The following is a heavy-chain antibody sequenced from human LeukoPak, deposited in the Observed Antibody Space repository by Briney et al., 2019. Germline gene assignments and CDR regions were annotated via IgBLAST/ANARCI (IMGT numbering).Heavy chain of an antibody. CDR1: GYTFTGYG. CDR2: ISAYNGKT. CDR3: ARDYGSSTFDY. J-gene: IGHJ4*02. Sequence: ASVKVSCKASGYTFTGYGISWVRQAPGQGLEWMGWISAYNGKTDYPQKLRGRVTMTTDTSTSTAYMGLRSLRADDTAVYYCARDYGSSTFDYWGQGTLVTVSS. D-gene: IGHD2-15*01. V-gene: IGHV1-18*01.